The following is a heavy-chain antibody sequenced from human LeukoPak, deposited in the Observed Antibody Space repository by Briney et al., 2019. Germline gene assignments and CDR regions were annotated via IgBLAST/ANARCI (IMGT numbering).Heavy chain of an antibody. J-gene: IGHJ3*02. V-gene: IGHV3-23*03. CDR2: IYSGGSGGNT. CDR3: ARVIVATNTFDAFDI. Sequence: GGSLRLSCVASGFTFSSYAMSWVRQAPGKGLEWVSIIYSGGSGGNTYYADSVKGRFTISRDNFKNTLYLQMNSLRAEDTAVYYCARVIVATNTFDAFDIWGQGTLVTVSS. CDR1: GFTFSSYA. D-gene: IGHD5-12*01.